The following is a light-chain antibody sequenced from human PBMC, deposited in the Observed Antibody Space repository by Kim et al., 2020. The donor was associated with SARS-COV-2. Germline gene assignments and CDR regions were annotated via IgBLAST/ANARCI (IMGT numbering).Light chain of an antibody. V-gene: IGKV3-20*01. CDR3: QQYGNSYS. CDR2: GAF. J-gene: IGKJ2*03. Sequence: SSGERDTLSCRASQGVSGNALAWYQQRPGQAPTLLIYGAFTRASGVPDRFSGSGSGTDFTLNISRLEPDDFAVYYCQQYGNSYSFGPGTKLEI. CDR1: QGVSGNA.